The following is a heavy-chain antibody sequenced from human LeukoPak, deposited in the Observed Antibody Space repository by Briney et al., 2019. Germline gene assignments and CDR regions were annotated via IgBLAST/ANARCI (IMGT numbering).Heavy chain of an antibody. J-gene: IGHJ4*02. D-gene: IGHD6-19*01. V-gene: IGHV3-23*01. Sequence: GGSLRLSCVASGFTFSNLAMGWVRQAPGKGLEWVSVISDSGGTTYYADSVKGRFTISRDNSRNTLYLQMNSLRAEDTAVYYCAKGIAVASYYFDYWGQGTLVTVSS. CDR2: ISDSGGTT. CDR3: AKGIAVASYYFDY. CDR1: GFTFSNLA.